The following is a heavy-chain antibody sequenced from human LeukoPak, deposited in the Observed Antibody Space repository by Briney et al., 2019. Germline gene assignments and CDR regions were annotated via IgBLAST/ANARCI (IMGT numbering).Heavy chain of an antibody. J-gene: IGHJ4*02. CDR3: ARDVRNMVRGAQTAIDY. CDR1: GYTFINYG. V-gene: IGHV1-18*01. Sequence: ASVKVSCKASGYTFINYGISWVRQAPGQGLEWMGWISAYNGNTNNAQKLQGRVTLTTDTSTTTAYMELRSLRSDDTAVYYCARDVRNMVRGAQTAIDYRGQGTLVTVSS. D-gene: IGHD3-10*01. CDR2: ISAYNGNT.